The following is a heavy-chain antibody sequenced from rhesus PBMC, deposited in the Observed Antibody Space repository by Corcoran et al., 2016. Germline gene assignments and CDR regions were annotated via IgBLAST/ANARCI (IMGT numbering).Heavy chain of an antibody. CDR1: GFPFNIYG. Sequence: EGQMVESGGDLVQPGGSLRLYCAAAGFPFNIYGRPWVRQAPGKGLEWVAVISSDGSNKQYADSVRDRFTISRDNSRNIVYLQMNNLKLEDTAVYYCSRFDVWGPGVLVIVSS. CDR2: ISSDGSNK. V-gene: IGHV3-54*02. J-gene: IGHJ5-1*01. CDR3: SRFDV.